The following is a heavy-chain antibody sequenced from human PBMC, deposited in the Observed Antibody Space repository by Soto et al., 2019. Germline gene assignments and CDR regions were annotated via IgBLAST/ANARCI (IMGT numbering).Heavy chain of an antibody. D-gene: IGHD3-16*01. CDR2: VSGSDGTT. J-gene: IGHJ4*02. CDR3: AKRAVPSTIWGLFDY. Sequence: EVQLLDSGGGLVQPGGSLRLSCAASGFTFSSYPMSWVRQAPGKGLEWVSTVSGSDGTTYYADSVKGRFTISRDNSRNTLYLQMTSLRAEDTAVYYCAKRAVPSTIWGLFDYWGQGTLVTVSS. CDR1: GFTFSSYP. V-gene: IGHV3-23*01.